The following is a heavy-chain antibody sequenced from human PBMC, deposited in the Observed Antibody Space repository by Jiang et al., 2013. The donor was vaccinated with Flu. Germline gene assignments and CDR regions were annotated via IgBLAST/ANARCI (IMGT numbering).Heavy chain of an antibody. Sequence: WITWVRQMPGKGLEWMGRIDPSDSYTEYSPSFQGHVTISADKSISTVYLEWSSLMAADSATYYCAGALVAGQVGDLPPWGQGTMVTVSS. CDR2: IDPSDSYT. CDR1: W. V-gene: IGHV5-10-1*01. CDR3: AGALVAGQVGDLPP. D-gene: IGHD6-19*01. J-gene: IGHJ5*02.